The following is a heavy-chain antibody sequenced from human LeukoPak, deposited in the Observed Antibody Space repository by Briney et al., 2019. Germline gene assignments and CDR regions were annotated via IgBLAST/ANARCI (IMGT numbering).Heavy chain of an antibody. CDR2: ISGSGGGT. V-gene: IGHV3-23*01. Sequence: PGGSLRLSCAASGFTFSSYAMSWVRQAPGKGLEWGSAISGSGGGTYYADSVKGRFTISRDNSKNTLYLQMNSLRAEDTAVYYCAKDVRCSSTSCLFDYWGQGTLVTVSS. D-gene: IGHD2-2*01. J-gene: IGHJ4*02. CDR3: AKDVRCSSTSCLFDY. CDR1: GFTFSSYA.